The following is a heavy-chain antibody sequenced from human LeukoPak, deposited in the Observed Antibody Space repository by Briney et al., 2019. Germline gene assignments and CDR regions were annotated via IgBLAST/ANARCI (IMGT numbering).Heavy chain of an antibody. CDR3: ARGAEPPSGRHFGY. D-gene: IGHD1-26*01. CDR2: VFYTGNT. V-gene: IGHV4-59*01. CDR1: AGSISTYY. J-gene: IGHJ4*02. Sequence: SETLSLTCTVSAGSISTYYWSWIRQPPGKGLEWIGYVFYTGNTDYNPSLKSRGTISVDTSKKQFSLNLRSVSAADTAVYYCARGAEPPSGRHFGYWGPGILVSFAS.